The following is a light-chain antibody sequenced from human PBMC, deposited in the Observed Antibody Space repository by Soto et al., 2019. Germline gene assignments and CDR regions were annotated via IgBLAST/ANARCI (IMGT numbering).Light chain of an antibody. J-gene: IGLJ1*01. CDR3: SSYTSSGTLV. Sequence: QSALTQPASVSGSPGQSITISCTGTSSDVGGYDYVSWYQQPPGKAPKLMIYDVSNWPSGVSNRFSGSKSGNTASLTISGLQAEDGADYYCSSYTSSGTLVFGTGTKVTVL. CDR1: SSDVGGYDY. V-gene: IGLV2-14*01. CDR2: DVS.